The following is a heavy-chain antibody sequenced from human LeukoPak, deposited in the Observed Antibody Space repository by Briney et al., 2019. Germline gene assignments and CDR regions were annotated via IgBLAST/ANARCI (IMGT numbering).Heavy chain of an antibody. Sequence: SVKVSCKASGGTFSSYAISWVRQAPGQGLEWMGGIIPIFGTANYAQKFQGRVTMTRDTSTSTVYMELSSLRSEDTAVYYCARVLGAVAGYVDYWGQGTLVTVSS. J-gene: IGHJ4*02. CDR1: GGTFSSYA. CDR2: IIPIFGTA. V-gene: IGHV1-69*05. CDR3: ARVLGAVAGYVDY. D-gene: IGHD6-19*01.